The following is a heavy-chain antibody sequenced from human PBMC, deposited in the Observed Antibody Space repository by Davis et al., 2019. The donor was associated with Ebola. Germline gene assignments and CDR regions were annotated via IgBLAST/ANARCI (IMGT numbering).Heavy chain of an antibody. CDR2: ISYDGSNK. CDR1: GFTFSSYG. D-gene: IGHD4-23*01. Sequence: GGSLRLSCAASGFTFSSYGMHWVRQAPGKGLEWVAVISYDGSNKYYADSVKGRFTISRDNSKNTLYLQMNSLRAEDTAVYYCARALGGNAVNYGMDVWGQGTTVTVSS. J-gene: IGHJ6*02. CDR3: ARALGGNAVNYGMDV. V-gene: IGHV3-30*03.